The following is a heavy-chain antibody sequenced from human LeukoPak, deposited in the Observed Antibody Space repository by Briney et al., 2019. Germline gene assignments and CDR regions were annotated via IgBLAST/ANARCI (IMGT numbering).Heavy chain of an antibody. CDR3: AKDYFVVPTGYFDY. J-gene: IGHJ4*02. D-gene: IGHD3-10*01. CDR2: ISWNSGSI. V-gene: IGHV3-9*01. Sequence: PGGSLRLSCAASGFTFDDYAMHWVRQAPGKGLEWVSGISWNSGSIGYADSVKGRFTISRDNAKNSLYLQMNSLRAEDTALYYCAKDYFVVPTGYFDYWGQGTLVTVSS. CDR1: GFTFDDYA.